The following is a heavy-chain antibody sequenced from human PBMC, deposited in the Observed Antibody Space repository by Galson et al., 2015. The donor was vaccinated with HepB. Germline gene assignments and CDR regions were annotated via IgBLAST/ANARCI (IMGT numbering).Heavy chain of an antibody. V-gene: IGHV3-7*01. CDR3: AREGRVAITYFDC. D-gene: IGHD2-15*01. J-gene: IGHJ4*02. Sequence: SLRLSCAASGFSLTNYEMNWVRQAPGTGLEWVAHINQDVSSKYYVDSVKGRFTISRDNAKSTLYLQMNSLRAEDTAVYYCAREGRVAITYFDCWGQGTLVTVSS. CDR1: GFSLTNYE. CDR2: INQDVSSK.